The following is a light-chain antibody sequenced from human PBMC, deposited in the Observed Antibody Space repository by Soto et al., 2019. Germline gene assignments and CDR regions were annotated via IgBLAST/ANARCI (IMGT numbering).Light chain of an antibody. Sequence: ESVLTQSSGTLSLSPGEGATLSCRASQSISSNFLAWYQQKRGQAPRLLIHGASNRATGIPDRFSGSGSGTDFTLTISRLEPEDFAVYFCQQSGNSPLTFGQGTRLEIK. CDR2: GAS. CDR3: QQSGNSPLT. CDR1: QSISSNF. V-gene: IGKV3-20*01. J-gene: IGKJ5*01.